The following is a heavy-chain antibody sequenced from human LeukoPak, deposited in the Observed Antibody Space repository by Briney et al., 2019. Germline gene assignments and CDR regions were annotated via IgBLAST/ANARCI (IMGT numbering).Heavy chain of an antibody. D-gene: IGHD3-22*01. V-gene: IGHV4-39*01. Sequence: SETLSLTCTVSGGSISSSSYYWGWICQPPGKGLEWIGSIYYSGSTYYNPSLKSRVTISVDTSKNQFSLKLSSVTAADTAVYYCARQYYDSSGYYYVYYYYYYMDVWGKGTTVTVSS. J-gene: IGHJ6*03. CDR1: GGSISSSSYY. CDR3: ARQYYDSSGYYYVYYYYYYMDV. CDR2: IYYSGST.